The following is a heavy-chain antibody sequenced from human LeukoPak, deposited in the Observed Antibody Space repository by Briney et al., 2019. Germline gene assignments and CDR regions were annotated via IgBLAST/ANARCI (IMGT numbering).Heavy chain of an antibody. Sequence: GGSLRLSCAASGFTFSSYSVNWVRQAPGKGLEWVSSISSSSSYIYYADSVKGRFTISRDNAKNSLYLQMNSLRAEDTAVYYCARDLGYYDSSGYRGYWGQGTLVTVSS. V-gene: IGHV3-21*01. J-gene: IGHJ4*02. CDR3: ARDLGYYDSSGYRGY. CDR2: ISSSSSYI. D-gene: IGHD3-22*01. CDR1: GFTFSSYS.